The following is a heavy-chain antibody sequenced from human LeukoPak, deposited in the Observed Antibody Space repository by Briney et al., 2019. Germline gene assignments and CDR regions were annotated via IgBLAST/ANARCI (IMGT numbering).Heavy chain of an antibody. Sequence: GGSLRLSCAASGFTFSSYGMHWVRQAPGKGLEWVAVISYDGSNKYYADSVKGRFTISRDNSKNTLYLQMNSLRAEDTAVYYCAKAITYDYYGSGSYYRPYGMDVWGQGTTVTVSS. CDR2: ISYDGSNK. J-gene: IGHJ6*02. D-gene: IGHD3-10*01. CDR3: AKAITYDYYGSGSYYRPYGMDV. V-gene: IGHV3-30*18. CDR1: GFTFSSYG.